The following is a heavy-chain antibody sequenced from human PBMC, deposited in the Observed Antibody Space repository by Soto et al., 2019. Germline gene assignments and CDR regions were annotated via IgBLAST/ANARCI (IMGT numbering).Heavy chain of an antibody. CDR1: GFTFSSYW. CDR3: ARDRYYYDSSGYYYRAFDI. CDR2: IKQDGSEK. Sequence: GSLRLSCAASGFTFSSYWMSWVRQAPGKGLEWVANIKQDGSEKYYVDSVKGRFTISRDNAKNSLYLQMNSLRAEDTAVYYCARDRYYYDSSGYYYRAFDIWGQGTMVTVS. V-gene: IGHV3-7*01. J-gene: IGHJ3*02. D-gene: IGHD3-22*01.